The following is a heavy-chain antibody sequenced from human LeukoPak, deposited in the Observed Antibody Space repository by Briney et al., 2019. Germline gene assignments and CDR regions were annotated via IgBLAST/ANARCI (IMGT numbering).Heavy chain of an antibody. CDR2: IYYSGST. CDR1: GGSVSSSIYY. CDR3: ARHLAVYGSGSYNNWFDP. Sequence: SETLSLTCTVSGGSVSSSIYYWGWIRQPPGKGLEWIGSIYYSGSTSYNPSLKSRVTISVDTSKNQFSLKLTSVTAADTAVYYCARHLAVYGSGSYNNWFDPWGQGTLVTVSS. D-gene: IGHD3-10*01. V-gene: IGHV4-39*01. J-gene: IGHJ5*02.